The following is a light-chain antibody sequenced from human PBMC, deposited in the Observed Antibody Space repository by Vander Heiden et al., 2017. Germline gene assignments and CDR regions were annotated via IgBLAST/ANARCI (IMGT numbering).Light chain of an antibody. J-gene: IGLJ2*01. CDR1: SSNIGSYP. CDR3: AAWDDSLNGPV. V-gene: IGLV1-44*01. Sequence: QSVLTQPPSASGTHGQRVTLPCSRSSSNIGSYPVIWYQQLPGTAPKLLIYSNDQGPSGVPDRFSGSKSGTSASLAISGLQSEDEADYYCAAWDDSLNGPVFGGGTKLTVL. CDR2: SND.